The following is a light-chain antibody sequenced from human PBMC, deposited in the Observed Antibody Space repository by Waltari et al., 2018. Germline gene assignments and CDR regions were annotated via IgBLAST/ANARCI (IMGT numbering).Light chain of an antibody. Sequence: DIVMTQSPDSLAVSLGERATINCKSSQSVLSSSNNKNYLAWYQQKPGQPPKLLIYWASTRESGVPDRCSGSGSGTDFTLTISSLQAEDVAVYYCQQYYSTPYTFGQGTKLEIE. CDR1: QSVLSSSNNKNY. CDR3: QQYYSTPYT. J-gene: IGKJ2*01. CDR2: WAS. V-gene: IGKV4-1*01.